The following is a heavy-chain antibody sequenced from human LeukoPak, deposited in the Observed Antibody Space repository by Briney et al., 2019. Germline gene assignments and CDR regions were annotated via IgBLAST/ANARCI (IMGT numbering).Heavy chain of an antibody. Sequence: PGGSLRLSCAASGFIFSNNGMHWARQTPGKGLEWVAFTRYDESKTFYGDSVRGRFTISRDNSKNTLYLQMNSLTTDDSAVYYCAKARYSGSPALDFWGQGTLVTVSS. D-gene: IGHD1-26*01. CDR2: TRYDESKT. J-gene: IGHJ4*02. CDR1: GFIFSNNG. CDR3: AKARYSGSPALDF. V-gene: IGHV3-30*02.